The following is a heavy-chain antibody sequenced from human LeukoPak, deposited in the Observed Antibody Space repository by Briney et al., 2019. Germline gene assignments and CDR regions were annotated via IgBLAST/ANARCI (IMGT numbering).Heavy chain of an antibody. CDR1: GFTFSNYA. J-gene: IGHJ4*02. V-gene: IGHV3-23*01. Sequence: GGSLRLSCAASGFTFSNYAMSWVRQAPGKGLEWVAGISGTGGSTRYADSVKGRFTISRDNSKNTLYLQMNSLRAEDTAVYYCAKTILTGGYSYGYDYWGQGTLVTVSS. CDR3: AKTILTGGYSYGYDY. D-gene: IGHD5-18*01. CDR2: ISGTGGST.